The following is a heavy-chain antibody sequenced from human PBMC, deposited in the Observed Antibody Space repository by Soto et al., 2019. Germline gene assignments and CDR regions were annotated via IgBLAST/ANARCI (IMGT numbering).Heavy chain of an antibody. J-gene: IGHJ5*02. CDR1: GFPFSSKS. CDR2: ISGSGTTT. CDR3: ARDLNWAFDH. Sequence: LRLSCAASGFPFSSKSVNWVRQAPGKGLEWVSYISGSGTTTRYADSVKGRFTLSRDNAKNSLFLDMNSLTDEDTAVYYCARDLNWAFDHWGRGTLVTVSS. D-gene: IGHD3-16*01. V-gene: IGHV3-48*02.